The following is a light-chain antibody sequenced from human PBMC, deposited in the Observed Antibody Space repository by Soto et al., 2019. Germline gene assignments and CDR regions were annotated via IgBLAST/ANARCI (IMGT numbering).Light chain of an antibody. Sequence: ALQMTQSPSSLSASVGDRVTITCRASQGIRNELGWYQQKPGKAPKLLIYAASSLQSGVPSRFSGSGSGTYFTLTISSLQPEDFATYYCLQDYNYPRTFGQGTKVDIK. CDR3: LQDYNYPRT. CDR1: QGIRNE. CDR2: AAS. J-gene: IGKJ1*01. V-gene: IGKV1-6*01.